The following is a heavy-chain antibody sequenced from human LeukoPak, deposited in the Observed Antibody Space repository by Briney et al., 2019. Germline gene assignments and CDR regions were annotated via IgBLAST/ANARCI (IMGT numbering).Heavy chain of an antibody. CDR1: GFTFSSYS. Sequence: GGSLRLSCAASGFTFSSYSMNWVRQAPGKGLEWVSYISSSSSTIYYADSVKGRFTISRDNAKNSLYLQMNSLRDEDTAVYYCARRITGTRSPFFGYWGQGTLVTVSS. V-gene: IGHV3-48*02. CDR3: ARRITGTRSPFFGY. CDR2: ISSSSSTI. D-gene: IGHD1-20*01. J-gene: IGHJ4*02.